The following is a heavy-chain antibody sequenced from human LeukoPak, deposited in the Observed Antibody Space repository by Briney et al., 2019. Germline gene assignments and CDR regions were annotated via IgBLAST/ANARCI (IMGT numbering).Heavy chain of an antibody. CDR3: ARGSGGYDYADYYYGMDV. CDR1: GGSISSYY. CDR2: IYYSGST. Sequence: SETLSLTCTVSGGSISSYYWSWLRQPPGKGLEWVGYIYYSGSTNYNPSLKSRVTISVDTSKNQFSLKLSSVTAADTAVYYCARGSGGYDYADYYYGMDVWGQGTTVTVSS. V-gene: IGHV4-59*01. D-gene: IGHD5-12*01. J-gene: IGHJ6*02.